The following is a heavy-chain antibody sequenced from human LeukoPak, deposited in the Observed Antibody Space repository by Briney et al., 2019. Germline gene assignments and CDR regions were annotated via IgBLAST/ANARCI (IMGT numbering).Heavy chain of an antibody. Sequence: GGSLRLSCAASGFTFSDYYMSWIRQAPGKGLEWVGRIKSKTDGGTIDYAAPVKGRFTISRDDSKNTLYLQMNSLKTEDTAVYYCATDLSSYCSGGNCFLSYWGQGTLVTVSS. J-gene: IGHJ4*02. CDR3: ATDLSSYCSGGNCFLSY. D-gene: IGHD2-15*01. CDR1: GFTFSDYY. V-gene: IGHV3-15*01. CDR2: IKSKTDGGTI.